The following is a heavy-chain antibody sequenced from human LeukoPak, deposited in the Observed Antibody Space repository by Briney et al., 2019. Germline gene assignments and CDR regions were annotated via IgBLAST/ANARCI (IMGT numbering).Heavy chain of an antibody. D-gene: IGHD5-18*01. CDR1: GGSISSGGYY. CDR3: ARVNSYGSQFDY. Sequence: SETLSLTCTVSGGSISSGGYYWSWIRQHPGKGLEWIGYIYYSGSTYYNPSLKSRVTISVDTSKNQFSLKLSSVTAAGTAVYYCARVNSYGSQFDYWGQGTLVTVSS. CDR2: IYYSGST. J-gene: IGHJ4*02. V-gene: IGHV4-31*03.